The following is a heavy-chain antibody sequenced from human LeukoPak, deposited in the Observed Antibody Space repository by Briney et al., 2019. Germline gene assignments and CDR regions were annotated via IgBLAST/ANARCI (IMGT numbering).Heavy chain of an antibody. J-gene: IGHJ4*02. D-gene: IGHD3/OR15-3a*01. CDR1: GGSFSPYY. CDR3: ARVGLDWGSIDY. CDR2: VNHRGST. V-gene: IGHV4-34*01. Sequence: SETLSLTCTVYGGSFSPYYWNWIRQPPGKGLEWIGEVNHRGSTTYNPSLKSRVTISLDTSKNQFSLKLSSVTAADTAVYYCARVGLDWGSIDYWGQGTLVTVSS.